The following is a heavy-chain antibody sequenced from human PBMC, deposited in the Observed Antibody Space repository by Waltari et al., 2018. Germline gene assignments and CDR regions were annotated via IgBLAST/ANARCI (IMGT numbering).Heavy chain of an antibody. CDR3: AKGHDYGDYPDY. CDR2: IYSGGST. J-gene: IGHJ4*02. CDR1: GFTFSSYA. V-gene: IGHV3-23*03. D-gene: IGHD4-17*01. Sequence: EVQLLESGGGLVQPGGSLKLSCAASGFTFSSYAMSWVRQAPGKGLEWVSVIYSGGSTYYADSVKGRFTISRDNSKNTLYLQMNSLRAEDTAVYYCAKGHDYGDYPDYWGQGTLVTVSS.